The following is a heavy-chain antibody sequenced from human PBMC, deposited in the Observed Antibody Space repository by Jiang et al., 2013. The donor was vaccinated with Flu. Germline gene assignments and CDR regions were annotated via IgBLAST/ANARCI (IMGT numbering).Heavy chain of an antibody. CDR1: GGSISTYH. CDR3: ARDGSGDNYKPYYYYAMDV. CDR2: IYYSGTT. J-gene: IGHJ6*02. Sequence: ETLSLTCTVSGGSISTYHWTWIRQPPGKGLEWIGDIYYSGTTRYNPSLKSRVTISVDTSKNQFSLKLTSLTAADTAVYYCARDGSGDNYKPYYYYAMDVWGQGTTVTVSS. D-gene: IGHD3-10*01. V-gene: IGHV4-59*01.